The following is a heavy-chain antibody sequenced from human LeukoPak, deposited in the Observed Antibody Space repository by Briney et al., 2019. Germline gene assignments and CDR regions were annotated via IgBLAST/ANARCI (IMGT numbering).Heavy chain of an antibody. Sequence: GASVKVSCKASGGTFSSYAISWVRQAPGQGLEWMGGIIPIFGTANYAQKFQGRVTITADESTSTAYMELSSLRSEDTAVYYCARGPRIVGATYFDYWGQGTLVTVSS. V-gene: IGHV1-69*13. CDR3: ARGPRIVGATYFDY. CDR2: IIPIFGTA. CDR1: GGTFSSYA. D-gene: IGHD1-26*01. J-gene: IGHJ4*02.